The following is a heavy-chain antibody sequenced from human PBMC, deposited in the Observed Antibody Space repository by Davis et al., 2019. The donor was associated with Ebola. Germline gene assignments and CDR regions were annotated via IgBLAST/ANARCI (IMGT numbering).Heavy chain of an antibody. Sequence: ASVKVSCKVSGYTLTELSVHWVRQAPGKGLEWMGCFDPKYGEPIYAEKFQDRLTLTEDTSSDTAYMELRSLRSEDTAVYYCSVGGQDGGFDYWGQGTLVPVSS. CDR1: GYTLTELS. V-gene: IGHV1-24*01. CDR2: FDPKYGEP. D-gene: IGHD3-16*01. CDR3: SVGGQDGGFDY. J-gene: IGHJ4*02.